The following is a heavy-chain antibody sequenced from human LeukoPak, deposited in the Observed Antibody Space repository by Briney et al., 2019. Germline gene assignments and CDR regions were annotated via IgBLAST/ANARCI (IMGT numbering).Heavy chain of an antibody. D-gene: IGHD6-19*01. V-gene: IGHV3-23*01. CDR3: AKGRQWLRY. J-gene: IGHJ4*02. CDR2: ITGSGVT. CDR1: GGSISSSSYY. Sequence: PSETLSLTCTVSGGSISSSSYYWGWIRQPPGKGLEWVSGITGSGVTYYADSVKGRLTISRDNSKNTLYLHMNSLGAEDTALYYCAKGRQWLRYWGQGTLVTVSS.